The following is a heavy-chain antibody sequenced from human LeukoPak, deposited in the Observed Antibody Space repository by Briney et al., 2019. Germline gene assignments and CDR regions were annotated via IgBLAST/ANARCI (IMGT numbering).Heavy chain of an antibody. J-gene: IGHJ5*02. CDR1: GYSISSGYY. CDR2: IYHSGST. D-gene: IGHD3-10*01. V-gene: IGHV4-38-2*01. CDR3: ARQYSLYVSGIGWSDP. Sequence: SETLSLTCAVSGYSISSGYYWGWIRQPPGKGLEWIGSIYHSGSTYYNPSLKSRVTISVDTSKNQFSLKLSSVTAADTAVYYCARQYSLYVSGIGWSDPWGQGTLVTVSS.